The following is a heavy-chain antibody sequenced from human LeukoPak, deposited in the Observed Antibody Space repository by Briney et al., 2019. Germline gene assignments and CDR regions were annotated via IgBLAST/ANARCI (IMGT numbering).Heavy chain of an antibody. CDR2: IYYSGST. V-gene: IGHV4-39*01. Sequence: SETLSLTCTVSGGSISSSSYYWGWIRQPPGKGPEWIGSIYYSGSTYYNPSLKSRVTISVDTSKNQFSLKLSSVTAADTAVYYCAREGETRDPVDYWGQGTLVTVSS. CDR3: AREGETRDPVDY. D-gene: IGHD3-16*01. CDR1: GGSISSSSYY. J-gene: IGHJ4*02.